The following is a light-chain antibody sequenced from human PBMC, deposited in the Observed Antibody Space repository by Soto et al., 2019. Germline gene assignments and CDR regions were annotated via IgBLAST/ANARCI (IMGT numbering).Light chain of an antibody. CDR3: QQYNSYSPWT. Sequence: DIQMTQSPSTLSASVGDRVTISCRASQSISSWLAWYQQKPGKAPKLLIYDASSLESGVPSRFSGSGFGTEFTLTISSLQPDEFATYYCQQYNSYSPWTFGQGTKVEIK. J-gene: IGKJ1*01. CDR2: DAS. V-gene: IGKV1-5*01. CDR1: QSISSW.